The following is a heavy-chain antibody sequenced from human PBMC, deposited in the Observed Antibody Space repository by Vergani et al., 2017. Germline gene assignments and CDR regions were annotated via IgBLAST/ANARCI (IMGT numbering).Heavy chain of an antibody. CDR2: ISFDGTNE. J-gene: IGHJ4*02. D-gene: IGHD2-2*02. CDR3: VRDRVLXAGGRCYTEAWDY. Sequence: QVQLVESGGGVVQPGTSLRLSCVVSGFALNRHAMYWVRQAPGKGLEWVVGISFDGTNEYYPDLVKGRFTISRDSAKNTLYLQVRSLRLEDTGVYHCVRDRVLXAGGRCYTEAWDYWGQGTPVTVSS. CDR1: GFALNRHA. V-gene: IGHV3-30-3*01.